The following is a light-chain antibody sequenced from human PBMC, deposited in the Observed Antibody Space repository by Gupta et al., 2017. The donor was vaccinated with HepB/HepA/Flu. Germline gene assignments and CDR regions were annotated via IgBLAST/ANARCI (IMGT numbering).Light chain of an antibody. CDR2: SVT. V-gene: IGLV2-14*03. CDR1: RSDVGIY. CDR3: SSYTSSETWV. J-gene: IGLJ3*02. Sequence: QSALTQPASVSGSPGQSITMSCTGIRSDVGIYVSWYQQYTGKSPTLIIYSVTNRPSGISHRFSGSKSGNTASLTISGLQAEDEADYYCSSYTSSETWVFGGGTKLTVL.